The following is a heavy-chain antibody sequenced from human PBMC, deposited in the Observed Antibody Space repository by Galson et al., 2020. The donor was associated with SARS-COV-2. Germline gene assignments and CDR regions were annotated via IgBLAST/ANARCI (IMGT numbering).Heavy chain of an antibody. CDR3: AGRVAGDGSRDI. CDR1: GDRVPNNSAD. D-gene: IGHD3-10*01. CDR2: TYYRSQLST. V-gene: IGHV6-1*01. J-gene: IGHJ3*02. Sequence: SPTLSPTCALPGDRVPNNSADWNWIRQSPSRGLEWLGRTYYRSQLSTDYAMSVKSRITINPDTSKNQFSLPLNSVTPEDPAIYYWAGRVAGDGSRDIWGQGTMVIVSS.